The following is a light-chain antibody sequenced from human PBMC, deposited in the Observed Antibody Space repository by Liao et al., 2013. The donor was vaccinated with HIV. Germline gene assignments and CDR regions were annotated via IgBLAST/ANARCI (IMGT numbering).Light chain of an antibody. CDR1: NIGSKS. Sequence: SYVLPQPPSVSVAPGKTARITCGGNNIGSKSVHWYQQKPGQAPVLVIYYDTDRPSGIPERFSGSNSGNTATLTISRVEAGDEADYCCQVWDSSSDRVVFGGGTKLTVL. CDR3: QVWDSSSDRVV. CDR2: YDT. J-gene: IGLJ2*01. V-gene: IGLV3-21*01.